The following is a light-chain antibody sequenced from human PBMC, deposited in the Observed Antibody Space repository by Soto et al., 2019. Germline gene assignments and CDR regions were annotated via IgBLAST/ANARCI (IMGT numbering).Light chain of an antibody. V-gene: IGKV1-5*01. J-gene: IGKJ1*01. CDR2: EGS. CDR1: QSISNW. CDR3: QQYNSFPWT. Sequence: DIQMTQSPSTLPASVGDRVTITCRASQSISNWLAWYQQRPRQAPKLLISEGSSLESGVPSTFSGTASGTEFTLTISSLQPDDFATYYCQQYNSFPWTFGQGTKVDIK.